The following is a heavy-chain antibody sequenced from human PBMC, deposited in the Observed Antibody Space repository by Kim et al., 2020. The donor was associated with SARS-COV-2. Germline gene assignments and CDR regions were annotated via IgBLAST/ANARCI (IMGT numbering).Heavy chain of an antibody. V-gene: IGHV1-2*06. J-gene: IGHJ5*02. D-gene: IGHD3-3*01. Sequence: ASVKVSCKASGYTFTDYYIHWVRQAPGQGLEWMGRINPNNGDTSYTRKFQGRVIMTRDTSISTAYMELIGLRSDDTAVYYCARGSFPLTIFGVVEYNWFDPWGQGTLVTVSS. CDR2: INPNNGDT. CDR3: ARGSFPLTIFGVVEYNWFDP. CDR1: GYTFTDYY.